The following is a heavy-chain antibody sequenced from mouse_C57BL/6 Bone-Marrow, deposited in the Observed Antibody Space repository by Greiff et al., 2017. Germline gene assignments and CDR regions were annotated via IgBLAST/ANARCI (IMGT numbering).Heavy chain of an antibody. Sequence: EVMLVESGGGLVQPGESLKLSCESNEYEFPSHDMSWVRKTPEKRLEFVAAINSDGGSTYYPDTMERRFIIASDNTKKTLYLQMSSLRSEDTALYYCARHGWLLPFAYWGQGTLVTVSA. CDR3: ARHGWLLPFAY. V-gene: IGHV5-2*03. CDR1: EYEFPSHD. D-gene: IGHD2-3*01. J-gene: IGHJ3*01. CDR2: INSDGGST.